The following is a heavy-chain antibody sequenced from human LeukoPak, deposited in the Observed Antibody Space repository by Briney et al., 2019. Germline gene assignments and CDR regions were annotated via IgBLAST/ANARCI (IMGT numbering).Heavy chain of an antibody. CDR1: GFTVSSNY. CDR3: ARAPSAAAGIDY. D-gene: IGHD6-13*01. CDR2: IYSGGST. J-gene: IGHJ4*02. Sequence: GGSLRLSCAASGFTVSSNYMSWVRQAPGKGLEWVSVIYSGGSTYYADSGKGRFTISRDNSKNTLYLQMNSLRAEDTAVYYCARAPSAAAGIDYWGQGTLVTVSS. V-gene: IGHV3-66*01.